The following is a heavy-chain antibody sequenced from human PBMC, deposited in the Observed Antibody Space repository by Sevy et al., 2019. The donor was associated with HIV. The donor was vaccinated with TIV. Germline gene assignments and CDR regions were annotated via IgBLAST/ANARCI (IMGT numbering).Heavy chain of an antibody. J-gene: IGHJ4*02. CDR1: GFTFSSYA. D-gene: IGHD3-10*01. Sequence: GGSLRLSCAASGFTFSSYAMHWVRQAPGKGLEWVAVISYDGSNKYYADSVKGRFTISRDNSKNTLYLQMNSLRAEDTAVYYCARDPENIYYGWGSSDFDYWGQGTLVTVSS. CDR3: ARDPENIYYGWGSSDFDY. CDR2: ISYDGSNK. V-gene: IGHV3-30-3*01.